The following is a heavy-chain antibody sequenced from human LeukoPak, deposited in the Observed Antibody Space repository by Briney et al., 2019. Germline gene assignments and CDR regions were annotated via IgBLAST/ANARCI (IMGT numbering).Heavy chain of an antibody. D-gene: IGHD3-10*01. J-gene: IGHJ4*02. CDR3: AREVLMGPRYFDY. CDR1: GFTFSDYS. V-gene: IGHV3-21*01. Sequence: GGSLRHSCAASGFTFSDYSMNWVRQAPGKGLEWVSSISSGSTYIYYADSVKGRFTISRDNAKNSLYLQMNSLRAEDTAVYYCAREVLMGPRYFDYWGQGTLVTVSS. CDR2: ISSGSTYI.